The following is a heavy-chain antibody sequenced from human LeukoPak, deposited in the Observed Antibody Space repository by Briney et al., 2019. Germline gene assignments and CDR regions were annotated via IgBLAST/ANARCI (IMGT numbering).Heavy chain of an antibody. D-gene: IGHD6-19*01. CDR1: GFTFFTYA. Sequence: PGGSLRLSCAASGFTFFTYAMSWVRQAPGKGLEWVSGIRGSGDWTFYADSVKGRFTISRDNSKNTLYLQMNSLRDEDTAIYYCARAQAVAGTGGFDLWGQGTLVTVSS. CDR2: IRGSGDWT. CDR3: ARAQAVAGTGGFDL. V-gene: IGHV3-23*01. J-gene: IGHJ5*02.